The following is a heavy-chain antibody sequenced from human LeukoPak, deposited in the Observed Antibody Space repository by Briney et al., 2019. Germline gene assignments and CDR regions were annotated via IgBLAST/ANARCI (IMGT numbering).Heavy chain of an antibody. CDR1: GGSFSGYY. CDR3: ARDYYGSGSYYYFDY. CDR2: TNHSGST. Sequence: SETLSLTCAVYGGSFSGYYWSWIRQPPGKGLEWIGETNHSGSTNYNPSLKSRVTISVDTPKNQFSLKLSSVTAADTAVYYCARDYYGSGSYYYFDYWGQGTLVTVSS. J-gene: IGHJ4*02. V-gene: IGHV4-34*01. D-gene: IGHD3-10*01.